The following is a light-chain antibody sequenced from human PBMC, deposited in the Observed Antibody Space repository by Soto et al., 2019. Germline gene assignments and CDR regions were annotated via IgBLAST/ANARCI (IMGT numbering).Light chain of an antibody. J-gene: IGKJ4*01. Sequence: EIVLTQSPGTLSLSPVERATLSRRASQSVSSSYLAWYQQKPGQAPRLLIYGASSRATGIPDRFSGSGSGTDFTLTISRLEPEDFAVYYCQQYGSSALTFGGGTKVDIK. CDR2: GAS. CDR1: QSVSSSY. CDR3: QQYGSSALT. V-gene: IGKV3-20*01.